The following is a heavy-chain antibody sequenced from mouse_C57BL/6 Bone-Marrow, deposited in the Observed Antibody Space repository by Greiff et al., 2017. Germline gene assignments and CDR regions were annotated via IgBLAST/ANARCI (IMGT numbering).Heavy chain of an antibody. CDR3: ARSGYYYGSSAY. Sequence: QVQLQQPGAELVRPGSSVKLSCKASGYTFTSYWMDWVKQRPGQGLEWIGNIYPSDSETHYNQKFKDKATLTVDKSSSTAYMQLSSLTSADSAVYYCARSGYYYGSSAYWGQGTLVTVSA. CDR2: IYPSDSET. J-gene: IGHJ3*01. D-gene: IGHD1-1*01. CDR1: GYTFTSYW. V-gene: IGHV1-61*01.